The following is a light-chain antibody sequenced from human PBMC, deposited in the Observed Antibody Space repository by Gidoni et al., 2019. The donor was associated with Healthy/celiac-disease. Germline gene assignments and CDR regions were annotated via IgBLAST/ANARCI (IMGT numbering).Light chain of an antibody. CDR3: QQYGSSPLT. CDR2: GAF. Sequence: VLPQSPGTLSLSPGERATLSCRASQSVSSSYLAWYQQKPGQAPRLLIYGAFRRATGIPDRFSGSGSGTDFTLTISRLEPEDFAVYYCQQYGSSPLTFGGGTKVEIK. J-gene: IGKJ4*01. V-gene: IGKV3-20*01. CDR1: QSVSSSY.